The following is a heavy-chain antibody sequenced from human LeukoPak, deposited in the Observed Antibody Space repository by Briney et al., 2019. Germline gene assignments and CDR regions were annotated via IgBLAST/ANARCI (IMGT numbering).Heavy chain of an antibody. CDR3: ARGKGNDYYDSSGYYFPWHYYGMDV. J-gene: IGHJ6*02. V-gene: IGHV4-59*01. CDR2: IYYSGST. CDR1: GGSISSYY. D-gene: IGHD3-22*01. Sequence: PSETLSLTCTVSGGSISSYYWSWIRQPPGKGLEWIGYIYYSGSTNYNPSLKSRVTISVDTSKNQFSLKLSSVTAADTAVYYCARGKGNDYYDSSGYYFPWHYYGMDVWGQGTTVTVSS.